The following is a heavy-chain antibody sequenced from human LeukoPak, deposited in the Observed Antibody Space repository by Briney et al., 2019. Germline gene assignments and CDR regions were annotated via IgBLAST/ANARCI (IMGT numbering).Heavy chain of an antibody. J-gene: IGHJ3*02. CDR1: GFTFTSSA. D-gene: IGHD3-22*01. V-gene: IGHV1-58*01. CDR3: AAVGYDSSGFNDAFDI. Sequence: SVKVSCKASGFTFTSSAVQWVRQARGQRLEWIGWIVVGSGNTNYAQKFQERVTITRDMSTSTAYMELSSLRSEDTAVYYCAAVGYDSSGFNDAFDIWGQGTMVTVSS. CDR2: IVVGSGNT.